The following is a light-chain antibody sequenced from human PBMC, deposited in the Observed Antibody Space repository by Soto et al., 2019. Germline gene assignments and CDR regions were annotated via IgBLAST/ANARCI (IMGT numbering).Light chain of an antibody. V-gene: IGLV1-40*01. CDR3: QSYDSSLSGTI. CDR2: GNS. Sequence: QSVLTQPPSVSGAPGQRVTISCTGSSSNIGAGYDVHWYQQLPGTSPKLLIYGNSNRPSFVPDRFSGSKSGTSASLAITGLQAEDEADYYCQSYDSSLSGTIFGGGTKLTVL. CDR1: SSNIGAGYD. J-gene: IGLJ2*01.